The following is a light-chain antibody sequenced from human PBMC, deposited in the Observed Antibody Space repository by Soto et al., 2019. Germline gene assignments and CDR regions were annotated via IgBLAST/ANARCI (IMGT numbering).Light chain of an antibody. CDR1: SSNIGAGYD. CDR3: ASWDDMLSGPV. CDR2: RTD. V-gene: IGLV1-40*01. Sequence: QSVLTQPPSVSGAPGQRVTISCTGSSSNIGAGYDVHWYQQFPGTAPKLLVYRTDHRPSGVPDRFSGSKSGTSASLAISGLQSEDESYYYCASWDDMLSGPVLGGGTKLTVL. J-gene: IGLJ2*01.